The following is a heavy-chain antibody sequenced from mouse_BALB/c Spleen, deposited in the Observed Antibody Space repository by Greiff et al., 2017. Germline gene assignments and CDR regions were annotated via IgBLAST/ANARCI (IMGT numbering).Heavy chain of an antibody. CDR1: GYAFTNYL. CDR3: ARGGNYVGDY. Sequence: VQLVESGAELVRPGTSVKVSCKASGYAFTNYLIEWVKQRPGQGLEWIGVINPGSGGTNYNEKFKGKATLTADKSSSTAYMQLSSLTSDDSAVYFCARGGNYVGDYWGQGTSVTVSS. D-gene: IGHD2-1*01. CDR2: INPGSGGT. V-gene: IGHV1-54*01. J-gene: IGHJ4*01.